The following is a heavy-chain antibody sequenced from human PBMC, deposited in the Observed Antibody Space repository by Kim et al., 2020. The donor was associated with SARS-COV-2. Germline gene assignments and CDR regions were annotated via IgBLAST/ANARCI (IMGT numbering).Heavy chain of an antibody. CDR3: ASRSSSPAGGDAFDI. D-gene: IGHD6-6*01. J-gene: IGHJ3*02. CDR2: IDPSDSYT. V-gene: IGHV5-10-1*01. CDR1: GYSFTSYW. Sequence: GESLKISCKGSGYSFTSYWISWVRQMPGKGLEWMGRIDPSDSYTNYSPSFQGHVTISADKSISTAYLQWSSLKTSDTAMYYCASRSSSPAGGDAFDIWGQGTMVTVSS.